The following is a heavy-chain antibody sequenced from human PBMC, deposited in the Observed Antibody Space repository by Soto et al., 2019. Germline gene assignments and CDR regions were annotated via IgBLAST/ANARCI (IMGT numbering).Heavy chain of an antibody. J-gene: IGHJ3*02. Sequence: GGSLRLSCAASGFTVSSNYMSWVRQAPGKGLEWVSVIYSGGSKYYADSVKGRFTISRDNSKNTLYLQMNSLRAEDAAVYYCARLKTYYYDSSGYDAFDIWGQGTMVTVSS. D-gene: IGHD3-22*01. CDR3: ARLKTYYYDSSGYDAFDI. V-gene: IGHV3-53*01. CDR2: IYSGGSK. CDR1: GFTVSSNY.